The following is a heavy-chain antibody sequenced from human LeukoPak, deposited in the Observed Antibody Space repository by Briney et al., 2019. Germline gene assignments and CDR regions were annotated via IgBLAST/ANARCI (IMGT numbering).Heavy chain of an antibody. CDR2: IIPIFGTA. CDR1: GGTFISYA. Sequence: SVKVSCRASGGTFISYAISWVRQAPGQGLEWMGGIIPIFGTANYAQKFQGRVTITADESTSTAYMELSSLRSEDTAVYYCARTGENPPAATLYGMDVWGQGTTVTVSS. J-gene: IGHJ6*02. D-gene: IGHD2-15*01. CDR3: ARTGENPPAATLYGMDV. V-gene: IGHV1-69*13.